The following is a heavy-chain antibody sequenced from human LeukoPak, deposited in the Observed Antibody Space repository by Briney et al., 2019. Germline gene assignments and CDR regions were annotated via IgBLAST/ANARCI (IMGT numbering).Heavy chain of an antibody. J-gene: IGHJ3*02. CDR2: IYPGDSDT. V-gene: IGHV5-51*01. Sequence: GESLKISCKGSGYSFTSYWIGWGRQMPGKGLEWMGIIYPGDSDTKYSPSFQGQVTISAEKSISTAYLQWSSLKASDTAMYYCARQEGAGFLLRFLERKAFDIWGQGTMVTVSS. D-gene: IGHD3-3*01. CDR1: GYSFTSYW. CDR3: ARQEGAGFLLRFLERKAFDI.